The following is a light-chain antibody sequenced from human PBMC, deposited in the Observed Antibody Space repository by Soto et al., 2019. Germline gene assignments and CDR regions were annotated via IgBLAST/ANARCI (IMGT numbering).Light chain of an antibody. CDR3: QAWDSSTVV. CDR2: QDS. Sequence: SYELTQPPSVSVSAGETASITCSGDKLGDKYACWYQQKPGQSPVLVIYQDSKRPSGIPERFSGSNSGNTATLTISGTQAMDEADFYCQAWDSSTVVFCGGTQLTVL. V-gene: IGLV3-1*01. J-gene: IGLJ2*01. CDR1: KLGDKY.